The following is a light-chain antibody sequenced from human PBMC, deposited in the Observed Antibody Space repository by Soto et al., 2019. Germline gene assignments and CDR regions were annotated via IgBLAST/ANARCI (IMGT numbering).Light chain of an antibody. CDR1: NIGNKS. Sequence: SYELTQPPSVSVAPGQTASITCGGNNIGNKSVPGYQQQPGQAPVLVVYDDSDRPSGIPERFSGSNSGNTPTLTISRVEAGDEADYYCQVWDSSSDHPVFVGGTKLTVL. CDR2: DDS. CDR3: QVWDSSSDHPV. J-gene: IGLJ2*01. V-gene: IGLV3-21*02.